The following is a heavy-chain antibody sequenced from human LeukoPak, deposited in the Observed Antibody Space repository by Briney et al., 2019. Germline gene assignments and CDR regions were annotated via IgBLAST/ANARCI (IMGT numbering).Heavy chain of an antibody. V-gene: IGHV3-53*01. Sequence: GGSLRLSCAASGFTFSTHSMNWVRQAPGKGLEWVSVIYSGGSTYYADSVKGRFTISRDNSKNTLYLQMNSLRAEDTAVYYCASHSSSWYGFDYWGQGTLVTVSS. D-gene: IGHD6-13*01. J-gene: IGHJ4*02. CDR1: GFTFSTHS. CDR2: IYSGGST. CDR3: ASHSSSWYGFDY.